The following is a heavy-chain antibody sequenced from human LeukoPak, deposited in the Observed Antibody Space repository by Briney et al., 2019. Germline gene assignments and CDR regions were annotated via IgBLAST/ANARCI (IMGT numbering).Heavy chain of an antibody. CDR1: GFTFTTYS. Sequence: GGSLRLSRAASGFTFTTYSINWVRQAPGKGLEWVSFISGTGATIQYADSVKGRFTISRDNAKNSVSLQMNSLRAEDTATHYCARDRASVAFDYWGQGTLVTVSS. V-gene: IGHV3-48*01. J-gene: IGHJ4*02. CDR2: ISGTGATI. D-gene: IGHD6-19*01. CDR3: ARDRASVAFDY.